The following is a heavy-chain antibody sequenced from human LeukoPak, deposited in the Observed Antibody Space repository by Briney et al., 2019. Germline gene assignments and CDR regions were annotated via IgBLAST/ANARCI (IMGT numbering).Heavy chain of an antibody. J-gene: IGHJ3*02. CDR1: GYSFTSYW. D-gene: IGHD1-26*01. CDR3: ARVQGIVGATNAFDI. Sequence: GESLKISCKGSGYSFTSYWIGWVRQMPGKGLEWMGIIYPGDSDTTYSPSFQGQVTISADKSISTAYLQWSSLKASDTAMYYCARVQGIVGATNAFDIWGQGTMVTVSS. CDR2: IYPGDSDT. V-gene: IGHV5-51*01.